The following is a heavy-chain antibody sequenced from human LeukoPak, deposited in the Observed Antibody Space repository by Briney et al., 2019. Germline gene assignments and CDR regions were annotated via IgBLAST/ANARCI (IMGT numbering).Heavy chain of an antibody. CDR2: ISSSGSTI. CDR1: GFTFSSYE. J-gene: IGHJ4*02. V-gene: IGHV3-48*03. Sequence: PGGSLRLSRAASGFTFSSYEMNWVRQAPGKGLEWVSYISSSGSTIYYADSVKGRFTISRDNAKNSLYLQMNSLRAEDTAVYYCARDGGLLWFGELLSEPGYFDYWGQGTLVTVSS. CDR3: ARDGGLLWFGELLSEPGYFDY. D-gene: IGHD3-10*01.